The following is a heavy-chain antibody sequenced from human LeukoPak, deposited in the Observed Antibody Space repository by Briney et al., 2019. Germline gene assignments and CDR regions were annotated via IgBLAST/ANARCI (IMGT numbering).Heavy chain of an antibody. V-gene: IGHV3-21*01. D-gene: IGHD6-19*01. Sequence: PGGSLGLSCAASGFTFSSYSMNWVRQAPGKGLEWVSSISSSSSYIYYADSVKGRFTISRDNAKNSLYLQMNSLRAEDTAVYYCARDKQAVAGTTAGYWGQGTLVTVSS. J-gene: IGHJ4*02. CDR2: ISSSSSYI. CDR3: ARDKQAVAGTTAGY. CDR1: GFTFSSYS.